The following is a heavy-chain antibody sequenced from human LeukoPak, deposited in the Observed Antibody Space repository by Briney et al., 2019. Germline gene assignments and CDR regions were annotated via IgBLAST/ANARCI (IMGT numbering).Heavy chain of an antibody. CDR1: GGSISSSNW. V-gene: IGHV4-4*02. Sequence: SETLSLTCAVSGGSISSSNWWSWVRQPPGKGLEWIGEIYHSGTTNYNPSLKSRVTVSVDKSKNQFSLKLTSVTAADTAVYYCARIGYCSGGSCYPLDYWGQGTLVTVSS. J-gene: IGHJ4*02. CDR3: ARIGYCSGGSCYPLDY. D-gene: IGHD2-15*01. CDR2: IYHSGTT.